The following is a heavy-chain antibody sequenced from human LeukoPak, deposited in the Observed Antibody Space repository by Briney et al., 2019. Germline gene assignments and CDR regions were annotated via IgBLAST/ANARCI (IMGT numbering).Heavy chain of an antibody. D-gene: IGHD3-22*01. J-gene: IGHJ6*03. V-gene: IGHV4-39*01. CDR1: GGSISSSSYY. Sequence: SETLSLTCTVSGGSISSSSYYWGWIRQPPGKGLEWIGSIYYSGSTYYNPSLKSRVTISVDTSKNRFSLKLSSVTAADTAVYYCARLNYYDSSGYYYVGPYYYYYMDVWGKGTTVTVSS. CDR2: IYYSGST. CDR3: ARLNYYDSSGYYYVGPYYYYYMDV.